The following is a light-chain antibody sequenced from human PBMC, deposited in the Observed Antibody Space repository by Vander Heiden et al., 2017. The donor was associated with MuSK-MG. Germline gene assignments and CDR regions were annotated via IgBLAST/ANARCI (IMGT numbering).Light chain of an antibody. Sequence: ETVLTQSPGTLSLSPGERAILSCRASQSVSSSYLAWYQQKAGQAPRLLIYGASTRATGIPDRFRGSGSGTDFTLTISRLEPEDFAVYYCQQYGTSLRSFGQGTKLEIK. V-gene: IGKV3-20*01. CDR2: GAS. J-gene: IGKJ2*03. CDR1: QSVSSSY. CDR3: QQYGTSLRS.